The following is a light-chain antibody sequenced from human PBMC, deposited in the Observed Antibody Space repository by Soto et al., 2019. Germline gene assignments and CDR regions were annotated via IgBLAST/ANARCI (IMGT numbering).Light chain of an antibody. J-gene: IGLJ3*02. Sequence: QSVLTQPPSVSGAPGHTVPISCTGSSSNIGSGYSVNWYQQFPGTAPKALISGDNNRPSGVPDRISVSKSGTSASLAIAGLQADDEADYYCQTYDTSLSAWVFGGGTKLTVL. CDR1: SSNIGSGYS. CDR3: QTYDTSLSAWV. CDR2: GDN. V-gene: IGLV1-40*01.